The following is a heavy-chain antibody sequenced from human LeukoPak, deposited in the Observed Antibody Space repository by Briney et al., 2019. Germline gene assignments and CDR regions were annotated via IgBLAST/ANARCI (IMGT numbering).Heavy chain of an antibody. CDR2: IYHSGST. D-gene: IGHD6-13*01. CDR3: ARGSAGASLDY. J-gene: IGHJ4*02. Sequence: SETLSLTCTVSGGSISSGGYYGSWIRQPPGKGLEWIGYIYHSGSTYYNPSLKSRVTISVDRSKNQFSLKLSSVTAADTAVYYCARGSAGASLDYWGQGTLVTVSS. V-gene: IGHV4-30-2*01. CDR1: GGSISSGGYY.